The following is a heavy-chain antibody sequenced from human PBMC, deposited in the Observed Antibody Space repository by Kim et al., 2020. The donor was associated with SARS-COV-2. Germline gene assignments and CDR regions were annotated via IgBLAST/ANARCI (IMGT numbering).Heavy chain of an antibody. CDR3: AREPTAYGDYDYYYYGMDV. V-gene: IGHV3-33*01. D-gene: IGHD4-17*01. J-gene: IGHJ6*02. Sequence: GGSLRLSCAASGFTFSSYGMHWVRQAPGKGLEWVAVIWYDGSNKYYADSVKGRFTISRDNSKNTLYLQMNSLSAEDTAVYYCAREPTAYGDYDYYYYGMDVWGQGTTVTVSS. CDR2: IWYDGSNK. CDR1: GFTFSSYG.